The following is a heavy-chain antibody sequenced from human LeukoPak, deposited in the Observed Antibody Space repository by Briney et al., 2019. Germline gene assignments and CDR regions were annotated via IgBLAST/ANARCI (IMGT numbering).Heavy chain of an antibody. CDR1: GFTFSSYA. CDR2: IKQDGSEK. CDR3: ARVHPEYSSSPDLDY. V-gene: IGHV3-7*01. J-gene: IGHJ4*02. Sequence: GGSLRLSCAASGFTFSSYAMSWVRQAPGKGLEWVANIKQDGSEKYYVDSVKGRFTISRDNAKNSLYLQMNSLRAEDTAVYYCARVHPEYSSSPDLDYWGQGTLVTVSS. D-gene: IGHD6-6*01.